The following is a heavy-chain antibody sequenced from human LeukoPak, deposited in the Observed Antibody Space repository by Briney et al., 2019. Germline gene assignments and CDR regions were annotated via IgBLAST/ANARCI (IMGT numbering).Heavy chain of an antibody. J-gene: IGHJ6*03. D-gene: IGHD2-2*01. Sequence: PSETLSLTCAVYGGSFSGYYWSWIRQPPGKGLEWIGEINHSGSTNYNPSLKSRVTISVDTSKNQFSLKLSSVTAADTAVYYCARGCSCSSTSCHCYYMDVWGKGTTVTVSS. CDR2: INHSGST. CDR3: ARGCSCSSTSCHCYYMDV. CDR1: GGSFSGYY. V-gene: IGHV4-34*01.